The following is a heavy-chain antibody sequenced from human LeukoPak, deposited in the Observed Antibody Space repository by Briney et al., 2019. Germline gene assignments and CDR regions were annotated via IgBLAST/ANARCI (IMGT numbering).Heavy chain of an antibody. J-gene: IGHJ4*02. V-gene: IGHV1-69*05. CDR1: GGTFSSYA. Sequence: ASVKVSCKASGGTFSSYAISWVRQAPGQELEWMGGIIPIFGTANYAQKFQGRVTITTDESTSTAYMELSSLRSEDTAVYYCARDCSGGSCYSDYWGQGTLVTVSS. D-gene: IGHD2-15*01. CDR2: IIPIFGTA. CDR3: ARDCSGGSCYSDY.